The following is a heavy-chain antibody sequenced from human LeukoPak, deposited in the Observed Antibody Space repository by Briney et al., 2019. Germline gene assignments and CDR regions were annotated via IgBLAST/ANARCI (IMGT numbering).Heavy chain of an antibody. Sequence: SETLSPTCTVSGGSISSSIYYWGWIRQPPGKGLEWIGSIYYSGRTYHNPSLKSRVTISVDTSKNQFSLKVRSVTAADTAVYYCARHRSAVEMATTLFGYWGQGTLVTVSS. D-gene: IGHD5-24*01. J-gene: IGHJ4*02. CDR3: ARHRSAVEMATTLFGY. CDR2: IYYSGRT. V-gene: IGHV4-39*01. CDR1: GGSISSSIYY.